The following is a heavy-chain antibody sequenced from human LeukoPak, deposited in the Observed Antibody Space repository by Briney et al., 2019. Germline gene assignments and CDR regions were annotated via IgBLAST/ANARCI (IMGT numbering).Heavy chain of an antibody. J-gene: IGHJ4*02. CDR3: ARVAILGSFDY. Sequence: GGSLRLSCAASGFTFSSYWMSWVRQAPGKGLEWVANIKQDGSEKYYVDSVKGRFTISRDNAKKSLYLQMNSLRAEDTAVYYCARVAILGSFDYWGQGTLVTVSA. V-gene: IGHV3-7*05. D-gene: IGHD3-3*01. CDR2: IKQDGSEK. CDR1: GFTFSSYW.